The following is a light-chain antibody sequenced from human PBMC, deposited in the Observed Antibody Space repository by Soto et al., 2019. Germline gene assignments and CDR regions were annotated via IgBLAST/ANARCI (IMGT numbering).Light chain of an antibody. CDR1: QSVSSSY. CDR3: HQYGSSPPVT. J-gene: IGKJ5*01. V-gene: IGKV3-20*01. Sequence: VLSNSPGTLSLNKGERATLSCRASQSVSSSYLAWYQQKPGQTPRLLIYGASSRATGIPDRFSGSGSGTDFTLTISRLEPEDFAMYYRHQYGSSPPVTFGQATLLEI. CDR2: GAS.